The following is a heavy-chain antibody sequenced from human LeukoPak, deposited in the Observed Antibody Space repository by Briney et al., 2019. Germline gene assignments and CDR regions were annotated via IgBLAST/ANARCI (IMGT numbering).Heavy chain of an antibody. J-gene: IGHJ5*02. CDR3: ASLYCSRGSCAFDV. Sequence: PRGSLRLSCAASGFTFSDYAMSWVRQSPGKGLEWVSIIYSGGSTDYADSVKGRFTISKDNSKNTVFLQMNSLRAVDTAMYYCASLYCSRGSCAFDVWGQGTLVTVSS. CDR2: IYSGGST. CDR1: GFTFSDYA. D-gene: IGHD2-15*01. V-gene: IGHV3-66*01.